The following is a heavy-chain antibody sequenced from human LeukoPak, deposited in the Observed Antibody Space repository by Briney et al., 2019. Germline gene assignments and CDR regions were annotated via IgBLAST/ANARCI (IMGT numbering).Heavy chain of an antibody. D-gene: IGHD2-15*01. CDR2: IKQDGSEK. CDR3: ARGDCSGGSCYLSLTTIDY. CDR1: GFTFSSYW. Sequence: GGSLRLSCAASGFTFSSYWMSWVRQAPGKGLEWVANIKQDGSEKYYVDPVKGRFTISRDNAKNSLYLQMNSLRAEDTAVYYCARGDCSGGSCYLSLTTIDYWGQGTLVTVSS. J-gene: IGHJ4*02. V-gene: IGHV3-7*04.